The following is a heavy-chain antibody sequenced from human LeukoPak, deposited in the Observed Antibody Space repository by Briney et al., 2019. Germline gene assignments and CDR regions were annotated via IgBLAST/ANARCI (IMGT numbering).Heavy chain of an antibody. D-gene: IGHD6-13*01. CDR3: ARDGWQQLVDAFDI. J-gene: IGHJ3*02. Sequence: ASVKVSCKASGYTFTSYGISWVRQAPGQGLEWMGWISAYNGNTNYAQKLQGRVTMTRDTSTSTVYMELSSLRSEDTAVYYCARDGWQQLVDAFDIWGQGTMVTVSS. CDR1: GYTFTSYG. V-gene: IGHV1-18*01. CDR2: ISAYNGNT.